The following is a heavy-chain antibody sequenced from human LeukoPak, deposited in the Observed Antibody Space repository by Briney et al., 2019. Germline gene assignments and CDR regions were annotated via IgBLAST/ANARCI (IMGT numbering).Heavy chain of an antibody. CDR2: ISGSGGST. D-gene: IGHD1-26*01. CDR1: GFTFSGYA. V-gene: IGHV3-23*01. J-gene: IGHJ6*02. Sequence: GGSLRLSCAASGFTFSGYAMSWVRQAPGKGLEWVSAISGSGGSTYYADSVKGRFTISGDNSKNTLYLQMNSLRAEDTAVYYCAKDRKWELPYHVWGQGTTVTVSS. CDR3: AKDRKWELPYHV.